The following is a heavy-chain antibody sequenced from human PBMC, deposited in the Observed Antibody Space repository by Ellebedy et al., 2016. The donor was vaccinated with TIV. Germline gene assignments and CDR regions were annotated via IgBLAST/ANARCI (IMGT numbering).Heavy chain of an antibody. CDR2: INYSGST. D-gene: IGHD5-12*01. CDR3: ARLTGYSGYDPKLKYYFDY. J-gene: IGHJ4*02. V-gene: IGHV4-34*01. CDR1: GGSFSGYY. Sequence: SETLSLTCAVYGGSFSGYYWSWIRQPPGKGLEWIGEINYSGSTNYNPSLKSRVTVSVDTSKNQFSLKLSSVTAADTAVYYCARLTGYSGYDPKLKYYFDYWGQGTLVTVSS.